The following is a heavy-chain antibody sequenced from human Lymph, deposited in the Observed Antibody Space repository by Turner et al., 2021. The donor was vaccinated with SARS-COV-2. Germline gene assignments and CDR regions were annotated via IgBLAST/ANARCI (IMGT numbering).Heavy chain of an antibody. Sequence: QVQLQESGPGLVKPSQTLSLTCTVSGGSISSGGYYWSGIRQHPGKGLEWIGYIYYSGSTYYNPSLKSRVSISVDTSKNQFSLKLSSVTAADTVVYYCARDYGGNSNYFDYWGQGTLVTVSS. CDR3: ARDYGGNSNYFDY. V-gene: IGHV4-31*03. J-gene: IGHJ4*02. CDR1: GGSISSGGYY. D-gene: IGHD4-17*01. CDR2: IYYSGST.